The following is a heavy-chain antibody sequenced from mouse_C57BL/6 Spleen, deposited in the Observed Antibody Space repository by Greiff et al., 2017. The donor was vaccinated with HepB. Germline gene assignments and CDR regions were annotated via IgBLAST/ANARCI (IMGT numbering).Heavy chain of an antibody. Sequence: VQLKQSGPELVKPGASVKISCKASGYSFTGYYMNWVKQSPEKSLEWIGEINPSTGGTTYNQKFKAKATLTVDKSSSTAYMQLKSLTSEDSAVYYCARAEVYYGYDDGYYFDYWGQGTTLTVSS. CDR2: INPSTGGT. CDR1: GYSFTGYY. J-gene: IGHJ2*01. V-gene: IGHV1-42*01. D-gene: IGHD2-2*01. CDR3: ARAEVYYGYDDGYYFDY.